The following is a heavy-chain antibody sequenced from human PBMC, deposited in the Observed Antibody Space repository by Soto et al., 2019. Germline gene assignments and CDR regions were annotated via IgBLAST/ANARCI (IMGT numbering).Heavy chain of an antibody. D-gene: IGHD2-2*01. V-gene: IGHV1-69*13. CDR1: GGTFSSYA. CDR2: IIPIFGTA. CDR3: TAPDCSSTSCYSDYYYGMDV. Sequence: SVKVSCKASGGTFSSYAISWVRQAPGQGLEWMGGIIPIFGTANYAQKFQGRVAITADESTSTAYMELSSLRSEDTAVYYCTAPDCSSTSCYSDYYYGMDVWGQGTTVTVSS. J-gene: IGHJ6*02.